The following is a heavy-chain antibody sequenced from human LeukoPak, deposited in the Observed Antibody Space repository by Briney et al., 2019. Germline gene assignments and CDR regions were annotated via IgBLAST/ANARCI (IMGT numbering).Heavy chain of an antibody. V-gene: IGHV3-7*01. Sequence: GGSLRLSCAASGFTFSGYAMSWVRQAPGKGLEWVANIKQDGSEKYYVDSVKGRFTISRDNAKNSLYLQMNSLRAEDTAVYYCATTRFFDYWGQGTLVTVSS. CDR2: IKQDGSEK. CDR1: GFTFSGYA. CDR3: ATTRFFDY. J-gene: IGHJ4*02. D-gene: IGHD1-14*01.